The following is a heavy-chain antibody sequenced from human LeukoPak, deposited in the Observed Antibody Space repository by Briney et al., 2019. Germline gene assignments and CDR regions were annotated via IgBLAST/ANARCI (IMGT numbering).Heavy chain of an antibody. V-gene: IGHV3-15*01. Sequence: PGGSLRLSCAASGFTFSNAWMSWVRQAPGKGLEWVGRIKSKTDGGTTDYAAPVKGRFTISRDDSKNTLYLQMNSLKTEDTAVYYCTTPYDSRYSGSYNDYWGQGTLVTVSS. CDR2: IKSKTDGGTT. CDR1: GFTFSNAW. D-gene: IGHD1-26*01. J-gene: IGHJ4*02. CDR3: TTPYDSRYSGSYNDY.